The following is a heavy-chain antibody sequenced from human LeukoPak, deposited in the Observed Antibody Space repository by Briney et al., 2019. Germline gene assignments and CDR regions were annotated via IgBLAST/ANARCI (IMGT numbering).Heavy chain of an antibody. CDR2: IYYSGST. CDR3: ARDNGGGGLDAFDI. D-gene: IGHD4-23*01. J-gene: IGHJ3*02. V-gene: IGHV4-59*01. CDR1: GGSISSYY. Sequence: PSETLSLTCTVSGGSISSYYWSWIRQPPGKGLEWIGYIYYSGSTNYNPSLKSRVTISVDTSKNQFSLKLSSATAADTAVYYCARDNGGGGLDAFDIWGQGTMVTVSS.